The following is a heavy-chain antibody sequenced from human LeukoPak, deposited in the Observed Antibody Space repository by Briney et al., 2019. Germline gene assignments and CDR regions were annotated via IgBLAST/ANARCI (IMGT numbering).Heavy chain of an antibody. CDR3: ASVRSSWYLDY. Sequence: GGSLRLSCAASGFTFSDYYMSWIRQAPGKGLEWVSYISSSGSTIYYADSVKGRFTISRDNAKNSLYLQMNSLRAEDTAVYYCASVRSSWYLDYWGQGTLDTVSS. CDR1: GFTFSDYY. D-gene: IGHD6-13*01. CDR2: ISSSGSTI. V-gene: IGHV3-11*01. J-gene: IGHJ4*02.